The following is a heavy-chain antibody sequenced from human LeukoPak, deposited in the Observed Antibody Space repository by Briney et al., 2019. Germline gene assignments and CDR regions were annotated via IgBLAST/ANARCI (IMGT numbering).Heavy chain of an antibody. Sequence: PRGSLRLSCTASGLTFSRYAMSWVRQAPGKGLEWVSAISGSGGSTYYADSVKGRFTISRDNSKNTLYLQMNSLRAEDTAVYYCAKEILTVWFGELPNWGQGTLVTVSS. V-gene: IGHV3-23*01. CDR2: ISGSGGST. CDR1: GLTFSRYA. J-gene: IGHJ4*02. CDR3: AKEILTVWFGELPN. D-gene: IGHD3-10*01.